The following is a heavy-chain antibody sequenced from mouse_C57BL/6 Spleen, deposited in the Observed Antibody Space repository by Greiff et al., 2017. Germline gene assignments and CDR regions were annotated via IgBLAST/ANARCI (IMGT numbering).Heavy chain of an antibody. CDR3: ARNEDYYRGYFDY. Sequence: VHLVESGPGLVAPSQSLSITCTVSGFSLTSYAISWVRQPPGKGLEWLGVIWTGGGTNYNSALKSRLSISKDNSKSQVFLKMNSLQTDDTARYYCARNEDYYRGYFDYWGQGTTLTVSS. CDR2: IWTGGGT. J-gene: IGHJ2*01. V-gene: IGHV2-9-1*01. D-gene: IGHD2-14*01. CDR1: GFSLTSYA.